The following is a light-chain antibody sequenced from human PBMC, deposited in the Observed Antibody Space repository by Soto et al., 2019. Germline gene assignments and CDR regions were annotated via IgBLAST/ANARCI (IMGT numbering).Light chain of an antibody. V-gene: IGKV3-20*01. CDR1: QSFSSSS. Sequence: EIVLTQSPGTLSLSPKEKTTLSCRASQSFSSSSLAWYQQKPGQAPRLLIYGASSRATGIPDRFSGSGSGTDFTLTISRLEPEDFAVYYCQQYGSSPPITFGQGTRLEIK. CDR3: QQYGSSPPIT. J-gene: IGKJ5*01. CDR2: GAS.